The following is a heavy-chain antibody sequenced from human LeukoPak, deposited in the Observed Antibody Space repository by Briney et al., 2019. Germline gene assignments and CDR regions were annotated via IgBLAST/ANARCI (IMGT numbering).Heavy chain of an antibody. J-gene: IGHJ6*03. V-gene: IGHV3-23*01. CDR2: ISGSGGNT. Sequence: PGGTLRLSCAASGFTFSSYGMSWVRQAPGKGLEWVSAISGSGGNTDYADSVKGRCTISRDNSQNTLYLQMNSPRAEDTAVYYYAKDRGLGQDYFYYYMDVWGKGTTVTVSS. D-gene: IGHD3-10*01. CDR3: AKDRGLGQDYFYYYMDV. CDR1: GFTFSSYG.